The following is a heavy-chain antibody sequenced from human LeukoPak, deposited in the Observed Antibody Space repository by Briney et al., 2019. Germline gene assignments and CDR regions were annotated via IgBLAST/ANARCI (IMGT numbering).Heavy chain of an antibody. Sequence: PSQTLSLTCTVSGGSMSSGSYYWSWIRQPPGKGLEWIGYIDYSGITYYNPSLKSRVDISVDTSKNLLPLKVGSVTAADTAVYYCARAYDFRSGYYTFDYWGQGTLVTVSS. CDR1: GGSMSSGSYY. CDR3: ARAYDFRSGYYTFDY. CDR2: IDYSGIT. J-gene: IGHJ4*02. V-gene: IGHV4-30-4*08. D-gene: IGHD3-3*01.